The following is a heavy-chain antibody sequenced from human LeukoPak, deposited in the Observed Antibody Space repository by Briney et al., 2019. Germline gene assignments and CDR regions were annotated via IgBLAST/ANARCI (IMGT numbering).Heavy chain of an antibody. J-gene: IGHJ6*02. CDR2: IYSGGST. V-gene: IGHV3-53*01. CDR3: ATSPIVVVPADYYYGMDV. Sequence: PGGSLRLSCAASGFTFSSYSMNWVRQAPGKGLEWVSVIYSGGSTYYADSVKGRFTISRDNSKDTLYLQMNSLRAEDTAVYYCATSPIVVVPADYYYGMDVWGQGTTVTVSS. D-gene: IGHD2-2*01. CDR1: GFTFSSYS.